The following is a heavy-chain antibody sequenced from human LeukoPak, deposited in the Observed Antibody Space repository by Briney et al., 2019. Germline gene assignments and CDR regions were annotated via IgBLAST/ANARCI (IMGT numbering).Heavy chain of an antibody. CDR3: AKQAHRPEALYYFDY. J-gene: IGHJ4*02. V-gene: IGHV3-30*18. CDR1: GFTFSSYG. CDR2: ISYDGSNK. Sequence: GGSLRLSCAASGFTFSSYGMHWVRQAPGKGLEWVAVISYDGSNKYYADSVKGRFTISRDNSKNTLYLQMNSLRAEDTAVYYYAKQAHRPEALYYFDYWGQGTLVTVSS.